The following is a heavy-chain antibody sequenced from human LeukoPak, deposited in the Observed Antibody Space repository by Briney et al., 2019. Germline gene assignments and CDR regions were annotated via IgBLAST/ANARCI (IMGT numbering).Heavy chain of an antibody. J-gene: IGHJ6*03. V-gene: IGHV3-30*02. CDR3: ARGAVTTSEPYYYMDV. CDR1: GFTFSSYG. CDR2: IRYDGSNK. Sequence: PGGSLRLSCAASGFTFSSYGMHWVRQAPGKGLEWVAFIRYDGSNKYYADSVKGRFTISRDNSKNTLYLQMNSLRAEDTAVYYCARGAVTTSEPYYYMDVWGKGTTVTISS. D-gene: IGHD4-17*01.